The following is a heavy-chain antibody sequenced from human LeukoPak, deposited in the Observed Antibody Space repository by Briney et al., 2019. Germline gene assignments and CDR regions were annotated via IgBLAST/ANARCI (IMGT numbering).Heavy chain of an antibody. Sequence: ALVKVSCKASGYTFTGYYMHWVRQAPGQGLEWMGWINPNSGGTNYAQKFQGRVTMTRDTSISTAYMELSRLRSDDTAVYYCASGPMYYDILTGYYWDYFDYWGQGTLVTVSS. CDR3: ASGPMYYDILTGYYWDYFDY. CDR1: GYTFTGYY. D-gene: IGHD3-9*01. CDR2: INPNSGGT. V-gene: IGHV1-2*02. J-gene: IGHJ4*02.